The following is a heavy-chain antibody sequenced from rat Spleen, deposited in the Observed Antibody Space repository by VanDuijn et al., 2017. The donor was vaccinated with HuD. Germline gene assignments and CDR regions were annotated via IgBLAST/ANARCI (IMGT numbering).Heavy chain of an antibody. D-gene: IGHD1-3*01. J-gene: IGHJ3*01. V-gene: IGHV5-58*01. CDR2: INTDGGST. Sequence: EVQLVETGGGLVQPGRSLKLSCVASGFTFSSYWMYWIRQAPGKGLEWVSSINTDGGSTYYPDSVKGRFTISRDNPKSTLSLQMDSLRSEDTATYYCTTEDYGSPSWFAYWGQGTLVTVSS. CDR1: GFTFSSYW. CDR3: TTEDYGSPSWFAY.